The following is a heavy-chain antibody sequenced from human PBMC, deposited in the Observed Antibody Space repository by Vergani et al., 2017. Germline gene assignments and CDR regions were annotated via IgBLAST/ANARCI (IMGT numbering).Heavy chain of an antibody. V-gene: IGHV4-61*02. CDR1: GGSISSGSYY. Sequence: QVQLQESGPGLVKPSQTLSLTCTVSGGSISSGSYYWSWLRQPAGKGLDWIGRIYTSGSTNYNPSLKSRVPISVDTSKNQFSLKLSSVTAADTAVYYCARHARYSYGYNYGMDVWGQGTTVTVSS. CDR3: ARHARYSYGYNYGMDV. CDR2: IYTSGST. D-gene: IGHD5-18*01. J-gene: IGHJ6*02.